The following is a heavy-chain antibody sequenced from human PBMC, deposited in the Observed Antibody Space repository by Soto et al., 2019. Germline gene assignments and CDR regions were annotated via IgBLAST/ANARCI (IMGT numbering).Heavy chain of an antibody. J-gene: IGHJ4*02. CDR1: GYSFTSYW. CDR2: IYPGDSDT. V-gene: IGHV5-51*01. D-gene: IGHD3-9*01. CDR3: ARSPYDILTGSWCYFDY. Sequence: GESLKISCKGSGYSFTSYWIGWVRQMPGKGLEWMGIIYPGDSDTRSSPSFQGQVTSPADKSISTAYLQWSSLKASDTAMYYCARSPYDILTGSWCYFDYWGQGTLVTVSS.